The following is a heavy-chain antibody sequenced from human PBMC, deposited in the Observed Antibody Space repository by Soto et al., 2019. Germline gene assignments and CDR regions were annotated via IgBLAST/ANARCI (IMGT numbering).Heavy chain of an antibody. V-gene: IGHV3-48*01. CDR3: ASAFKDFDWENWFDP. D-gene: IGHD3-9*01. Sequence: EVQLVESGGGLVQPGGSLRLSCAASGFTFSAYSMNWVRQAPGKGLEWVSYISTSSSTINYADSVKGRFTIPRDNAKNTLYLQMNSLRAEATAVYYCASAFKDFDWENWFDPWGQGTPVTVSS. CDR2: ISTSSSTI. CDR1: GFTFSAYS. J-gene: IGHJ5*02.